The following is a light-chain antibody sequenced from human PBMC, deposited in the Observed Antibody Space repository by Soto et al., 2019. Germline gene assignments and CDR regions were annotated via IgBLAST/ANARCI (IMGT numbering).Light chain of an antibody. CDR2: SAS. J-gene: IGKJ1*01. V-gene: IGKV1-39*01. CDR3: QQSDSTLVT. CDR1: QSISTF. Sequence: DIQMSQSPSSLSASVGDRVTITCRASQSISTFLNWYQQKPGKAPKLLIYSASNLQSGVPSRFSGSGSGTDFTLTISSLQPEDFATYFCQQSDSTLVTFGQGSKVDVK.